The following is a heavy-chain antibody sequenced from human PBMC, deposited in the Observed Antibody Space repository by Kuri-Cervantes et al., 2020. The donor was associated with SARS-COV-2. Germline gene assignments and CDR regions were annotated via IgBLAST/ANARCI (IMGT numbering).Heavy chain of an antibody. CDR3: ARGMVRGIIQYYYYPMDV. CDR2: INPNSGGT. Sequence: ASVKVSCKASGYTFTGYYMHWVRQAPGQGLEWMGWINPNSGGTNYAQKFQGWVTMTRDTSINTAYMELSRLRSDDMAVYYCARGMVRGIIQYYYYPMDVWGQGTTVTGSS. D-gene: IGHD3-10*01. J-gene: IGHJ6*02. V-gene: IGHV1-2*04. CDR1: GYTFTGYY.